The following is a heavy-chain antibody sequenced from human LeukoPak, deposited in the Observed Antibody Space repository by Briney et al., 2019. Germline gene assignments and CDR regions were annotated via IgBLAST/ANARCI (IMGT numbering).Heavy chain of an antibody. D-gene: IGHD2/OR15-2a*01. CDR1: GFTFSSYW. CDR2: INTDGSTT. Sequence: GGSLRLSRAASGFTFSSYWMHWVRQAPGKGLVRVSRINTDGSTTNYAESVKGRFTISRDSAKDTLYLQMNSLRAEDTAVYYCARDNRRDYWGQGTLVTVSS. CDR3: ARDNRRDY. V-gene: IGHV3-74*01. J-gene: IGHJ4*02.